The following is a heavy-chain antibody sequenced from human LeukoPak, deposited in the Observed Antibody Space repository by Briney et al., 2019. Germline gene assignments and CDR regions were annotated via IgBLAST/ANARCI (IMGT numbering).Heavy chain of an antibody. V-gene: IGHV3-30*02. CDR2: IRYDGGKK. Sequence: GGSLRLSCAASGFTFSSYDMHWVRQAPGKGLEWVAYIRYDGGKKLYVDSVKGRFTISRDNSKNTLYLQMTSLRAEDTAVYYCAKLSSSWQIDSWGQGTLVTVSS. J-gene: IGHJ4*02. CDR3: AKLSSSWQIDS. CDR1: GFTFSSYD. D-gene: IGHD6-13*01.